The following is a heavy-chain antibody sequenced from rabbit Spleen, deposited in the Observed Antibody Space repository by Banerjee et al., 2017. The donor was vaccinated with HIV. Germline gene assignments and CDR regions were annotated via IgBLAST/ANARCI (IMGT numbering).Heavy chain of an antibody. V-gene: IGHV1S40*01. CDR3: ARDTGSSFSSYGMDL. J-gene: IGHJ6*01. CDR1: GISFSSSDY. Sequence: QSLEESGGGLGQPEGSLTLTCTASGISFSSSDYMCWVRQAPGKGLEWISCIAGVSSAFTYSATWAKGRFTCAKTSSTTVTLQMTSLTVADTATYFCARDTGSSFSSYGMDLWGPGTLVTVS. CDR2: IAGVSSAFT. D-gene: IGHD8-1*01.